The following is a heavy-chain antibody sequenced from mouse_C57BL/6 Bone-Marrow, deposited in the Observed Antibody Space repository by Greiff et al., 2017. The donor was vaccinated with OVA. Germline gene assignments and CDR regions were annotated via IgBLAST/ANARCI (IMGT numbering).Heavy chain of an antibody. V-gene: IGHV1-82*01. J-gene: IGHJ2*01. D-gene: IGHD4-1*01. Sequence: QVQLQQSGPELVKPGASVKISCKASGYAFSSSWMNWVKQRPGKGLEWIGRIYPGDGDTNYNGKFKGKATLTADKSSSPAYMQLSSLTSEDSAVYFCAREGGTGFDYWGQGTTLTVSS. CDR2: IYPGDGDT. CDR1: GYAFSSSW. CDR3: AREGGTGFDY.